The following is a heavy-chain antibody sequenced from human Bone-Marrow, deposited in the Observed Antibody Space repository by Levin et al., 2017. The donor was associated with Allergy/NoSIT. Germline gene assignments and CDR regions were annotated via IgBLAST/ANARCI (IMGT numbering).Heavy chain of an antibody. CDR2: ISNSGGAT. CDR3: VKDENSGYYSPFDY. V-gene: IGHV3-64D*06. D-gene: IGHD3-22*01. J-gene: IGHJ4*02. Sequence: PGGSLRLSCSASGFIFNNYAMHWVRQAPGKGLEYIAGISNSGGATAYADSVKNRFIISRDNSKNTLHLQMRSLRLEDTAVFYCVKDENSGYYSPFDYWGQGTLVTVSS. CDR1: GFIFNNYA.